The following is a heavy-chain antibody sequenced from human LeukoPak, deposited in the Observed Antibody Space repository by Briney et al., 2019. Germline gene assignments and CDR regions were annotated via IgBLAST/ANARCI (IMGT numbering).Heavy chain of an antibody. V-gene: IGHV4-39*07. CDR1: GGSISSSSYY. Sequence: PSETLSLTCTVSGGSISSSSYYWGWIRQPPGKGLEWIGSIHYSGSTNYNPSLKSRVTISVDTSKNQFSLKLSSVTAADTAVYYCARAVTSTPYFDYWGQGTLVTVSS. J-gene: IGHJ4*02. CDR2: IHYSGST. CDR3: ARAVTSTPYFDY. D-gene: IGHD2-21*02.